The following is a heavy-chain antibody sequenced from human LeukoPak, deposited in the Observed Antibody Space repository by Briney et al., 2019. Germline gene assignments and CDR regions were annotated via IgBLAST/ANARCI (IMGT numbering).Heavy chain of an antibody. CDR1: GYTFTSYA. Sequence: ASVKVSCKASGYTFTSYAMHWVRQAPGQRLEWMGWINAGNGNTKYSQKFQGRVTITRDTSASTAYMELSSLRSEDTAVYYCARYRIAAAGTLFDYWGQGTLVTVSS. CDR2: INAGNGNT. V-gene: IGHV1-3*01. CDR3: ARYRIAAAGTLFDY. J-gene: IGHJ4*02. D-gene: IGHD6-13*01.